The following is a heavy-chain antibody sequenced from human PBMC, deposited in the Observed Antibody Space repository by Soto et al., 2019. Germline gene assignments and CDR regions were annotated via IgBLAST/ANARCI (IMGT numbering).Heavy chain of an antibody. CDR3: ARHTGQLSPFDT. CDR1: GDFIISSGYY. V-gene: IGHV4-39*01. Sequence: SETLSLTCSLSGDFIISSGYYWDWIRQPPGKGLDWIGYIYYSGTTSYNPSLKSRITISVDSSKIHFSLKLTSVTAADTAVYYCARHTGQLSPFDTWGLGTLVTVSS. D-gene: IGHD2-2*01. CDR2: IYYSGTT. J-gene: IGHJ5*02.